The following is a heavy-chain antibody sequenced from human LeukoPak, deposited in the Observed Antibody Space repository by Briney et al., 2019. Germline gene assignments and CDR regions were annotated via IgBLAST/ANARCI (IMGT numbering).Heavy chain of an antibody. Sequence: GGSLRLSCAASGFTFRSFAMSWFRKAPGKGLEWVSGIIGSGRTTFYADSVKGRFTISRDNSKNTLYLQMNSLRAEDTAIYYCAKKEGDTYFSWYMDVWGKGTTVTVSS. V-gene: IGHV3-23*01. CDR1: GFTFRSFA. D-gene: IGHD2-21*01. J-gene: IGHJ6*03. CDR2: IIGSGRTT. CDR3: AKKEGDTYFSWYMDV.